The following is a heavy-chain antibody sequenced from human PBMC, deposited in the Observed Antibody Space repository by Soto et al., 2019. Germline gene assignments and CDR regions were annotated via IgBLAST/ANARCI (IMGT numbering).Heavy chain of an antibody. D-gene: IGHD1-1*01. J-gene: IGHJ6*02. CDR1: SGPTSSHN. V-gene: IGHV4-59*08. Sequence: QVQLQQSGPGLVKPSETLSLTCSVSSGPTSSHNWGWIRQTQGRGLEWIGYVYSTGGTSYNPSLNSRVNIAADKSTNNISLTLTSVTAADTAVYYCVRQGIGNLHGLVDVWGQGTTVRVSS. CDR3: VRQGIGNLHGLVDV. CDR2: VYSTGGT.